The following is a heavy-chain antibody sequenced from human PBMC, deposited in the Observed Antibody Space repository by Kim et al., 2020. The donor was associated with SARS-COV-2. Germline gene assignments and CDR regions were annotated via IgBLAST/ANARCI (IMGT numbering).Heavy chain of an antibody. CDR3: ARETRIQLWLRGYYFDY. V-gene: IGHV4-31*03. Sequence: SETLSLTCTVSGGSISSGGYYWSWIRQHPGKGLEWIGYIYYSGSTYYNPSLKSRVTISVDTSKNQFSLKLSSVTAADTAVYYCARETRIQLWLRGYYFDYWGQGTLVTVSS. CDR1: GGSISSGGYY. D-gene: IGHD5-18*01. J-gene: IGHJ4*02. CDR2: IYYSGST.